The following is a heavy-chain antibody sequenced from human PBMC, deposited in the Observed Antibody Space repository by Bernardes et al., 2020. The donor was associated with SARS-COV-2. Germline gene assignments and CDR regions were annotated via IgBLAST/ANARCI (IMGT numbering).Heavy chain of an antibody. Sequence: GGSLRLSCAASGFTFSRYAMTWVRQAPGKGLEWLSGISGSGGSTYYADSVKGRFTISRNNSKDTLYLDMYSLKAEDTAIYYCAKCVQGSYAMDVWGQGTTVTFS. CDR1: GFTFSRYA. V-gene: IGHV3-23*01. CDR2: ISGSGGST. J-gene: IGHJ6*02. D-gene: IGHD1-1*01. CDR3: AKCVQGSYAMDV.